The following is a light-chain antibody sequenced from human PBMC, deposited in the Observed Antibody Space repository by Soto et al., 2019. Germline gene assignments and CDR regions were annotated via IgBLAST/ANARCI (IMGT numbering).Light chain of an antibody. CDR2: GAS. CDR1: PSVDINF. V-gene: IGKV3-20*01. Sequence: EIVLTQSPGTLSLSPGERATLSCRSSPSVDINFFAWYQQKRGQPPRLLIYGASSRAAGIPDRFTGSGSETYFSLTISRLEPEDFAVYYCQHFGGSSLTFGGGTKVEIK. J-gene: IGKJ4*01. CDR3: QHFGGSSLT.